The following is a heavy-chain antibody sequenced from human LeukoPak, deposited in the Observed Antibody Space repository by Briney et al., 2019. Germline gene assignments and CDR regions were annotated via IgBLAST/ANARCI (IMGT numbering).Heavy chain of an antibody. D-gene: IGHD2-2*01. CDR2: IRSKAYGGTT. V-gene: IGHV3-49*04. J-gene: IGHJ6*04. CDR1: GFTFSSYA. Sequence: GGSLRLSCAASGFTFSSYAMSWVRQAPGKGLEWVGFIRSKAYGGTTEYAASVKGRFTISRDDSKSIAYLQMNSLKTEDTAVYYCTRDPAGAAMLSLQDYYYGMDVWGKGTTVTVSS. CDR3: TRDPAGAAMLSLQDYYYGMDV.